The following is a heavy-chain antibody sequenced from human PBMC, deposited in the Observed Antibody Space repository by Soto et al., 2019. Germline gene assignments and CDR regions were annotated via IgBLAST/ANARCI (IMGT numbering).Heavy chain of an antibody. CDR3: ASGRDANY. J-gene: IGHJ4*02. CDR2: FIPILGIA. Sequence: QVQLVQSGAEVKKPGSSVKVSCKASGGTFSSYTISWVRQAPGQGLEWMGRFIPILGIANYAQKFQGRVTITADKATSTAYMELSSLRSEDTAVYYCASGRDANYWGQGTLVTVSS. CDR1: GGTFSSYT. V-gene: IGHV1-69*02.